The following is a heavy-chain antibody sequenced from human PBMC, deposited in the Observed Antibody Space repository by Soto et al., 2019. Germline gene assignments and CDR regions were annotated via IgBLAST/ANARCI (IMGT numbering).Heavy chain of an antibody. Sequence: QVQLQESGPGLVKPSQTLSLSCTVSGDSISSPHYYWTWVRQPPGKGLEWIGYIYYTGNNFYNPARKIRLAMSVDPSTNQFSLKLTSLTAADTAVYFCAREPKQNYDGSTWNGGFDSWGPGTLVTVSS. D-gene: IGHD3-22*01. CDR2: IYYTGNN. CDR3: AREPKQNYDGSTWNGGFDS. J-gene: IGHJ4*02. CDR1: GDSISSPHYY. V-gene: IGHV4-30-4*01.